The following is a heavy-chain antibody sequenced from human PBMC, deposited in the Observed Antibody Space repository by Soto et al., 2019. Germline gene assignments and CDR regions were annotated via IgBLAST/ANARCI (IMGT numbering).Heavy chain of an antibody. J-gene: IGHJ4*01. V-gene: IGHV1-69*02. CDR2: IIPVLSMA. CDR3: ATSAVTTGGFDS. D-gene: IGHD4-17*01. Sequence: QVQLVQSGAEVKKPGSSVKVSCRASGGALTNHTISWVRQAPGQGLEWMGRIIPVLSMATYSQNFQDTVTMTADKSTNPAYMELSSLTSGDTAVYFCATSAVTTGGFDSWGQGTLVTVSS. CDR1: GGALTNHT.